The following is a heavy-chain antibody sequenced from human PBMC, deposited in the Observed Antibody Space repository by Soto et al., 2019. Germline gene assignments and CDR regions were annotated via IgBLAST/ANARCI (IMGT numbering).Heavy chain of an antibody. V-gene: IGHV3-30*18. D-gene: IGHD3-10*01. CDR1: GFTSSTFV. CDR2: ISSDGNNQ. J-gene: IGHJ3*02. Sequence: QVQLVESGGGVVQPGRSLRLSCAASGFTSSTFVIHWVRQAPGKGLEWLAVISSDGNNQYYADSVKGRFTISRDNSKNTLYLQVNSLRAEDTAVYFCAKERGVLDAFDIWGQGTMVTGSS. CDR3: AKERGVLDAFDI.